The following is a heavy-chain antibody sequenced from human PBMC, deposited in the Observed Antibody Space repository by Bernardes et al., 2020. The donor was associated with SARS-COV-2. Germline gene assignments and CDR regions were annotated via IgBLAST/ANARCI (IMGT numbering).Heavy chain of an antibody. J-gene: IGHJ5*02. CDR2: INHSGST. Sequence: SETLSLTCAVYGGSFSGYYWSWIRQPPGKGLEWIGEINHSGSTNYNPSLKSRVTISVDTSKNQFSLKLSSVTAADTAVYYCARGCYRKKTGGYGYDFWSGYYTSDWFDPWGQGTLVTVSS. D-gene: IGHD3-3*01. V-gene: IGHV4-34*01. CDR1: GGSFSGYY. CDR3: ARGCYRKKTGGYGYDFWSGYYTSDWFDP.